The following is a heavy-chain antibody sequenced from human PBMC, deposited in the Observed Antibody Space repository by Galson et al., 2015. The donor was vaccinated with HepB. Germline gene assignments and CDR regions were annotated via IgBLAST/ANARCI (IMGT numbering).Heavy chain of an antibody. CDR3: ARKGYCSSTSCYVWGGVRADRWFDP. CDR2: ISGSGGST. D-gene: IGHD2-2*01. J-gene: IGHJ5*02. Sequence: SLRLSCAASGFTFSSYAMSWVRQAPGKGLEWVSAISGSGGSTYYADSVKGRFTISRDNSKNTLYLQMNSLRAEDTAVYYCARKGYCSSTSCYVWGGVRADRWFDPWGQGTLVTVSS. V-gene: IGHV3-23*01. CDR1: GFTFSSYA.